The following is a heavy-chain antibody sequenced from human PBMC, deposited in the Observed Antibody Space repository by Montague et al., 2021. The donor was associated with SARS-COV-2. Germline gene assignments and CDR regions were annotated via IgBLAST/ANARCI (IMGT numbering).Heavy chain of an antibody. J-gene: IGHJ4*02. D-gene: IGHD3-16*01. Sequence: SLRLSCAASGFTFSSYGMHWVRQAPGKGLEWVAVIWYDGSNKYYADSVKGRFTISRDNSKNTLYLQMNNLRAEDTAVYCCARDLFWGTDSGTQQRRDYWGQGTLVTVSS. CDR1: GFTFSSYG. V-gene: IGHV3-33*01. CDR3: ARDLFWGTDSGTQQRRDY. CDR2: IWYDGSNK.